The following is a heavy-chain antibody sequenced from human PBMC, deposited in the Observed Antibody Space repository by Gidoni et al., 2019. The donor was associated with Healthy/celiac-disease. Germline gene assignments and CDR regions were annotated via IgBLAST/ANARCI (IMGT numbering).Heavy chain of an antibody. V-gene: IGHV3-48*03. CDR2: ISSSGSTI. CDR1: GFTFSSYE. D-gene: IGHD2-15*01. Sequence: EVQLVESGGGLVQPGGSLRLSCAASGFTFSSYEMNWVRQAPGKGLEWVSYISSSGSTIYYADSVKGRFTISRDNAKNSLYLQMNSLRAEDTAVYYCARDAVVVVASYFDYWGQGTLVTVSS. J-gene: IGHJ4*02. CDR3: ARDAVVVVASYFDY.